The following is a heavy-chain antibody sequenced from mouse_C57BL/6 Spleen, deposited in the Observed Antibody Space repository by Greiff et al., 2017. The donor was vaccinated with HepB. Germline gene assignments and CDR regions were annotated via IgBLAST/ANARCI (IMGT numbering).Heavy chain of an antibody. V-gene: IGHV3-6*01. J-gene: IGHJ2*01. CDR3: ARYYYGSSYDYFDY. Sequence: ESGPGLVKPSQSLSLTCSVTGYSITSGYYWNWIRQFPGNKLEWMGYISYDGSNNYNPSLKNRITITRDTSKNQFFLQLNSVTTEDTATYYCARYYYGSSYDYFDYWGQGTTLTVSS. CDR1: GYSITSGYY. D-gene: IGHD1-1*01. CDR2: ISYDGSN.